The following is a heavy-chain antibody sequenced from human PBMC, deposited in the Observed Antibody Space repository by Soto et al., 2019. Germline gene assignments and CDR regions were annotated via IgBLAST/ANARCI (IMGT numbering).Heavy chain of an antibody. V-gene: IGHV1-69*02. J-gene: IGHJ4*02. Sequence: QVQLVQSGAEVRKPESSVKVSCRASGGTLSSYPISWVRQAPGQGLEWMGRIVPILRIANYAQKFQGRVTITADTSTNTADMELSSLTSEDTDVYYWQRVVARHEEEGYYFQSWGQGTLVSVSP. CDR2: IVPILRIA. D-gene: IGHD2-2*01. CDR1: GGTLSSYP. CDR3: QRVVARHEEEGYYFQS.